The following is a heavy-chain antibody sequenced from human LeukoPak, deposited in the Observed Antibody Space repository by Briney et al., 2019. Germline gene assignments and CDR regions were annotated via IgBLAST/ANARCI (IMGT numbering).Heavy chain of an antibody. Sequence: SETLSLTCAVSGGSISSDHWWSWVRQPPGKSLEWIGEIFHIGVTNYKPSLKSRVSMSVDKSRHQFSLNLRSMTAADTAVYFCAGGGRSAFDVWGPGTKVIVSS. CDR2: IFHIGVT. J-gene: IGHJ3*01. V-gene: IGHV4-4*02. CDR3: AGGGRSAFDV. CDR1: GGSISSDHW.